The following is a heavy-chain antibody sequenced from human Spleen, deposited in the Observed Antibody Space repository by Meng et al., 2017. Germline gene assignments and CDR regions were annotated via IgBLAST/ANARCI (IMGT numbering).Heavy chain of an antibody. D-gene: IGHD4-11*01. V-gene: IGHV4-34*01. Sequence: QVQLQQWGAGWLKPSETLSLPCVVSGGSFSEYYWSWIRQPPGKGLEWIGEINHSGSTNYNPSLESRATISVDTSQNNLSLKLSSVTAADSAVYYCARGPTTMAHDFDYWGQGTLVTVSS. CDR1: GGSFSEYY. CDR3: ARGPTTMAHDFDY. J-gene: IGHJ4*02. CDR2: INHSGST.